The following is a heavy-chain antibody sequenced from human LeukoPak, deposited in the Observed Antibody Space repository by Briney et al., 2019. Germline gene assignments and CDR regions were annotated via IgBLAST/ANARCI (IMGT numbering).Heavy chain of an antibody. CDR1: GGTFISYA. J-gene: IGHJ6*03. CDR2: IIPIFGTA. Sequence: SVKVSCKASGGTFISYAISWVRQAPGQGLEWMGGIIPIFGTANYAQKFQGRVTITTDESTSTAYMELSSLRSEDTAVYYCASSGYDYGVYYYYYMDVWGKGTTVTVSS. V-gene: IGHV1-69*05. CDR3: ASSGYDYGVYYYYYMDV. D-gene: IGHD5-12*01.